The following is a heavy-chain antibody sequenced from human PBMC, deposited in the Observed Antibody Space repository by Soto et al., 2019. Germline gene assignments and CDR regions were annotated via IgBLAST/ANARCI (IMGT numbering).Heavy chain of an antibody. CDR2: IYYSGST. J-gene: IGHJ3*02. D-gene: IGHD4-17*01. Sequence: QVQLQESGPGLVKPSQTLSLTCTVSGGSISSGGYYWSWIRQHPGKGLEWIGYIYYSGSTYYNPSLKSRVTISVDTSKNQFSLQLSSVTAADTAVYYCARDDYGDYLGGAFDIWGQGTMVTVSS. CDR3: ARDDYGDYLGGAFDI. V-gene: IGHV4-31*03. CDR1: GGSISSGGYY.